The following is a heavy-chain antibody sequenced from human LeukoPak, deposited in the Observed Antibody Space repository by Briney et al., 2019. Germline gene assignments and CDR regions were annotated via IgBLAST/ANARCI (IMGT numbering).Heavy chain of an antibody. CDR3: AGRYSSSWPQSFDY. CDR2: INHSGST. D-gene: IGHD6-13*01. Sequence: SETLSLTCAVYGGSFSGYYWSWIRQPPGKGLEWIGEINHSGSTNYNPSLKSRVTISVDTSKNQFSLKLSSVTAADTAVYYCAGRYSSSWPQSFDYWGQGTLVTVSS. V-gene: IGHV4-34*01. CDR1: GGSFSGYY. J-gene: IGHJ4*02.